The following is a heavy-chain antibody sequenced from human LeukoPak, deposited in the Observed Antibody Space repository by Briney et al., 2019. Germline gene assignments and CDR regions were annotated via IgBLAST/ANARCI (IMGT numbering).Heavy chain of an antibody. Sequence: GGSLRLSCAASGFTFSSYWMTWVRQAPGKGLEWVANIKPDGSEKYYVDSVKGRFTISRDNAKNTVSLQMNSLRPEDTGVYYCARAPSEIGGYYPEYFRHWGQGTLVTVSS. CDR2: IKPDGSEK. CDR3: ARAPSEIGGYYPEYFRH. CDR1: GFTFSSYW. D-gene: IGHD3-22*01. J-gene: IGHJ1*01. V-gene: IGHV3-7*01.